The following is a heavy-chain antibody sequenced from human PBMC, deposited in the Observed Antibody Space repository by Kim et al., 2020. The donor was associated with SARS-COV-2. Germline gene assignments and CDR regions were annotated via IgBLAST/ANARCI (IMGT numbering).Heavy chain of an antibody. Sequence: SETLSLTCAVYGGSFSGYYWSWIRQPPGKGLEWIGEINHSGSTNYNPSLKSRVTISVDTSKNQFSLKLSSVTAADTAVYYCARGGIGRYYYDSSGYYYG. CDR2: INHSGST. D-gene: IGHD3-22*01. V-gene: IGHV4-34*01. CDR3: ARGGIGRYYYDSSGYYYG. J-gene: IGHJ6*01. CDR1: GGSFSGYY.